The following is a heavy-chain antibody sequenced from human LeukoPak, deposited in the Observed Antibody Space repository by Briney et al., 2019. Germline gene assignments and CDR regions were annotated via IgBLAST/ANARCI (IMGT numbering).Heavy chain of an antibody. V-gene: IGHV3-33*06. CDR1: GFTFSSYG. Sequence: GGSLRLSCAASGFTFSSYGMHWVRQAPGKGLEWVAVIWYDGSNKYYADSVKGRFTISRDNSKNTLYLQVSSLRAEDTAVYYCAKTNGYYSDWGQGTLVTVSS. J-gene: IGHJ4*02. CDR2: IWYDGSNK. D-gene: IGHD3-22*01. CDR3: AKTNGYYSD.